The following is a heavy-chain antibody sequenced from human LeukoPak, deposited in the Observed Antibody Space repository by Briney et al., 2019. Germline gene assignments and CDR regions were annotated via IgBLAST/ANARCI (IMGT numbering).Heavy chain of an antibody. CDR3: AKGDDYYGSGMLDY. V-gene: IGHV3-23*01. J-gene: IGHJ4*02. Sequence: GGTLRLSCAASGFTFSSYGMSWVRQAPGKGLEWVSAISGSGGSTYYADSVKGRFTISRDNSKNTLYLQMNSLRAEDTAVYYCAKGDDYYGSGMLDYWGQGTLVTVSS. CDR1: GFTFSSYG. D-gene: IGHD3-10*01. CDR2: ISGSGGST.